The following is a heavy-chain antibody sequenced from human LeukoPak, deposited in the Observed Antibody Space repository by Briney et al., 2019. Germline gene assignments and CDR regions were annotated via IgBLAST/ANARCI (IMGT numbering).Heavy chain of an antibody. CDR2: IIPIFGTA. CDR1: GGTFSSYA. Sequence: SVKVSCKASGGTFSSYAISWVRQAPGQGLEWMGGIIPIFGTANYAQKFQGRVTITTDESTSTAYMELSSLRSEDTAVYYCARGPYCSSTSCRYYYYMDVWGKGTTVTVSS. D-gene: IGHD2-2*01. J-gene: IGHJ6*03. V-gene: IGHV1-69*05. CDR3: ARGPYCSSTSCRYYYYMDV.